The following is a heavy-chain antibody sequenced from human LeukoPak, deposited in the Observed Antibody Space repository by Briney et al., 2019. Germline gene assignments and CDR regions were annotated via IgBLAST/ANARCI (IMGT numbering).Heavy chain of an antibody. CDR2: INTNTGNP. CDR3: ARGQVAGLYYFDY. J-gene: IGHJ4*02. V-gene: IGHV7-4-1*02. CDR1: GYTFISYA. Sequence: GASVKVSCKASGYTFISYAMNWVRQAPGQGLDWMGWINTNTGNPTYAQGFTGRFVFSLDTSVSTAYLQISSLKAEDTAVYYCARGQVAGLYYFDYWGQGTLVTVSS. D-gene: IGHD6-19*01.